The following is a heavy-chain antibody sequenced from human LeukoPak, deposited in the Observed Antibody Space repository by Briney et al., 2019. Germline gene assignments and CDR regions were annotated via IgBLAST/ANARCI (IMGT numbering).Heavy chain of an antibody. CDR3: ARDPPDYIYGMDV. J-gene: IGHJ6*02. CDR2: TSWNSGKI. Sequence: GGSLRLSCVASGFTFDDYAMHWVRQAPGKGLEWVSGTSWNSGKIGYVDSVKGRFTISRDNAKNSLYLQMNSLRAEDTAVYYCARDPPDYIYGMDVWGQGTTVTVSS. CDR1: GFTFDDYA. V-gene: IGHV3-9*01.